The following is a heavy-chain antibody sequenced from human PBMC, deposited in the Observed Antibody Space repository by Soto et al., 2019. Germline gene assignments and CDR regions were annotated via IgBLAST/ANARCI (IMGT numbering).Heavy chain of an antibody. CDR3: AREGDSSGYYYFDY. V-gene: IGHV3-21*01. Sequence: EVQLVESGGGLVKPGGSLRLSCAASGFTFSSYSMNWVRQAPGKGLEWVSSISSSSSYIYYADSVKGRFTISRDNAKNSLYLQMNSLRAEDTAVYYCAREGDSSGYYYFDYWGQGTLVTVSS. D-gene: IGHD3-22*01. CDR2: ISSSSSYI. J-gene: IGHJ4*02. CDR1: GFTFSSYS.